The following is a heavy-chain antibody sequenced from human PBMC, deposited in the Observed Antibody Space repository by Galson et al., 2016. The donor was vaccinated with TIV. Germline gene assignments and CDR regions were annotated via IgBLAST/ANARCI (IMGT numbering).Heavy chain of an antibody. CDR2: MWFDGSDI. CDR1: GFTFGSYG. J-gene: IGHJ4*02. D-gene: IGHD6-19*01. V-gene: IGHV3-33*01. Sequence: SLRLSCAASGFTFGSYGMHWVRQAPGKGLEWVVVMWFDGSDIYYADSVKGRFTISRDNSKNTLYLRMNSLRGEDTAVYYCARARYSNGWFTDFWGQGTLVTVSS. CDR3: ARARYSNGWFTDF.